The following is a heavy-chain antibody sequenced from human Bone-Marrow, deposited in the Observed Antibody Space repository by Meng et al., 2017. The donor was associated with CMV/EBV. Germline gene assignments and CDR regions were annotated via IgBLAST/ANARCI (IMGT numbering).Heavy chain of an antibody. D-gene: IGHD3-22*01. CDR3: TRGWEDSSGYYCFDY. V-gene: IGHV3-15*01. Sequence: GGSLRLSCAASGFTFSNAWMSWVRQAPGKGLEWVGRIKSKTDGGTTDYAAPVKGRFTISRDDSKSIAYLQMNSLKTEDTAVYYCTRGWEDSSGYYCFDYWGQGTLVTVSS. J-gene: IGHJ4*02. CDR1: GFTFSNAW. CDR2: IKSKTDGGTT.